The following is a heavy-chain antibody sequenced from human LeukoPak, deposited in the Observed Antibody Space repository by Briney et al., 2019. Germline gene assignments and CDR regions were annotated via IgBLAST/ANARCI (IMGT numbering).Heavy chain of an antibody. CDR3: ARYEQRPGVTASDP. D-gene: IGHD2-21*02. Sequence: GGSLRLSCAASGFTFNSYWMVWFRQAPGKGLVWVSCINPDGSWTLYADSVKGRFAISRDYARNTLYLQMNSLGVEDTAMYYCARYEQRPGVTASDPWSQGTLVTVS. V-gene: IGHV3-74*01. J-gene: IGHJ5*02. CDR2: INPDGSWT. CDR1: GFTFNSYW.